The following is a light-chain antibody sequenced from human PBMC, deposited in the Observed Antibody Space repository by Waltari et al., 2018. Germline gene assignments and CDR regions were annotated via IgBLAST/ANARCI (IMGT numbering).Light chain of an antibody. CDR2: HAS. V-gene: IGKV3-15*01. CDR3: QQYNNWPPGT. J-gene: IGKJ1*01. Sequence: ETVMTQSPATLSVSPGERATLSCRASQSIGFSLAWYQQKPGQAPRLLIYHASTRATGIPARVSGSGSETAFTLTISSLQSEDFAVYYCQQYNNWPPGTFGQGTKVQI. CDR1: QSIGFS.